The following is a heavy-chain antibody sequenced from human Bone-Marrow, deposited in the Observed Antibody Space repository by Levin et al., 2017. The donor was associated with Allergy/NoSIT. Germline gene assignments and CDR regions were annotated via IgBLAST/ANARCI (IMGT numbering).Heavy chain of an antibody. V-gene: IGHV3-23*01. J-gene: IGHJ4*02. D-gene: IGHD3-22*01. CDR3: AKDFEITMIVVVTSLDY. CDR1: GFTFSSYA. Sequence: LSGGSLRLSCAASGFTFSSYAMSWVRQAPGKGLEWVSAISGSGGSTYYADSVKGRFTISRDNSKNTLYLQMNSLRAEDTAVYYCAKDFEITMIVVVTSLDYWGQGTLVTVSS. CDR2: ISGSGGST.